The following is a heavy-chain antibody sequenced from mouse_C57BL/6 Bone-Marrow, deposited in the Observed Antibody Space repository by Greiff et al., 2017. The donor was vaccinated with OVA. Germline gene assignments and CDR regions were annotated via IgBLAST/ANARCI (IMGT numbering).Heavy chain of an antibody. CDR1: GYTFTDYN. CDR3: ARKWLHYYYAMDY. Sequence: EVKLMESGPELVKPGASVKMSCKASGYTFTDYNMHWVKQSHGKSLEWIGYINPNNGGTSYNQKFKGKATLTVNKSSSTAYMELRSLTSEDSAVYYCARKWLHYYYAMDYWGQGTSVTVSS. V-gene: IGHV1-22*01. D-gene: IGHD2-2*01. J-gene: IGHJ4*01. CDR2: INPNNGGT.